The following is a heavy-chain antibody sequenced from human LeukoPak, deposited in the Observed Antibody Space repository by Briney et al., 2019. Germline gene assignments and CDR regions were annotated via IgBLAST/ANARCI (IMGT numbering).Heavy chain of an antibody. Sequence: SETLSLTCTVSGGSISTYYWSWIRQPPGRGLEYIGYIYYSGSTNYNPSLKSRVTMSLDTSKNQFSLKLSSVTAADTAVYYCAREEVPHGFDIWGQGTMVTVSS. V-gene: IGHV4-59*01. CDR3: AREEVPHGFDI. CDR1: GGSISTYY. CDR2: IYYSGST. J-gene: IGHJ3*02.